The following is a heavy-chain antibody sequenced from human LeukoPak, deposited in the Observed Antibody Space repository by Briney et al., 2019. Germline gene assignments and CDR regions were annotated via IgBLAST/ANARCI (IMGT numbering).Heavy chain of an antibody. J-gene: IGHJ3*02. Sequence: GGSLRLSCAASGFIFSDSAAHWVRQVSGKGLEWVGRIKNKYNNYATAYAASVKGRSTISRDDSKNVAYLQMNSLKMEDTAIYYCTRLRGTYFGFDIWGQGTRVTVSS. CDR3: TRLRGTYFGFDI. V-gene: IGHV3-73*01. CDR2: IKNKYNNYAT. D-gene: IGHD1-26*01. CDR1: GFIFSDSA.